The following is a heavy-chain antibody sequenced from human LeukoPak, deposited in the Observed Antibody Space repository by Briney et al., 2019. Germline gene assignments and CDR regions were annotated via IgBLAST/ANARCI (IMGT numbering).Heavy chain of an antibody. V-gene: IGHV4-59*08. D-gene: IGHD2-15*01. Sequence: SETLSLTCTVSGGSISSYYWSWIRQPPGKGLGWIGYICNSGNTNYNPSLKSRVTVSVDTSKNQFSLKLSSVTAADTAVYYCARHHGGTYPGLFDYWGQGSLVTVSS. J-gene: IGHJ4*02. CDR1: GGSISSYY. CDR2: ICNSGNT. CDR3: ARHHGGTYPGLFDY.